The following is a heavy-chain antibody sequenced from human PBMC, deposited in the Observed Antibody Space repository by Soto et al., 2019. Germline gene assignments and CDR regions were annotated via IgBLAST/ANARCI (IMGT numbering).Heavy chain of an antibody. J-gene: IGHJ4*02. CDR1: GFTFISYS. CDR3: RKDRIAEAGTGCTY. V-gene: IGHV3-23*01. Sequence: AGGSLRLSCGPSGFTFISYSMSWVRRGPGKGPEWVSAISGSGVSRYSAASAKGRLTISRDNSKNTLYLQMNSLRAEDTAVYYCRKDRIAEAGTGCTYWGKGTLVTV. CDR2: ISGSGVSR. D-gene: IGHD6-19*01.